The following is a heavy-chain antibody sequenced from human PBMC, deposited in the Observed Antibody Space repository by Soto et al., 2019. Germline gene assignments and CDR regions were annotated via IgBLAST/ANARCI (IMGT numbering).Heavy chain of an antibody. J-gene: IGHJ4*02. D-gene: IGHD2-15*01. V-gene: IGHV1-69*08. CDR1: GGTFNIFT. CDR2: IIPILDTT. CDR3: ARDCRGDNCYSRGLNYFDS. Sequence: QVQLVQSGAEVKKPGSSVKVSCKASGGTFNIFTISWVRQAPGQGLEWMGRIIPILDTTNYAQKFQGRVTINADKSTGTAYMEVSSLTSEDTAVYYCARDCRGDNCYSRGLNYFDSWGQGTLVTVSS.